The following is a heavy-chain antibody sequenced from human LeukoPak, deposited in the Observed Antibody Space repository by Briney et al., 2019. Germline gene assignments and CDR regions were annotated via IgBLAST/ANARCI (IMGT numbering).Heavy chain of an antibody. D-gene: IGHD1-26*01. Sequence: GGSLRLSCVASGFTFTSYAMSWVRQAPEKGPEWVSSITDNGISTYYADSVKGRLTISRDNSKNTLFLRMNSLRAEDTAVYFCAKGLRGRYDYWGQGTLVTVSS. CDR1: GFTFTSYA. CDR2: ITDNGIST. CDR3: AKGLRGRYDY. J-gene: IGHJ4*02. V-gene: IGHV3-23*01.